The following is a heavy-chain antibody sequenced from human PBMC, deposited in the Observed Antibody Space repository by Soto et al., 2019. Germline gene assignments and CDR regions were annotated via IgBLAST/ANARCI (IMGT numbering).Heavy chain of an antibody. D-gene: IGHD4-17*01. Sequence: GGSLRLSCAASGFTFDDYAMHWVRQAPGKGLEWVSGISWNSGSIGYADSVKGRFTISRDNAKNSLYLQMNSLRAEDTALYYCAKVERDYRFDYWGQGTLVTVSS. J-gene: IGHJ4*02. V-gene: IGHV3-9*01. CDR2: ISWNSGSI. CDR3: AKVERDYRFDY. CDR1: GFTFDDYA.